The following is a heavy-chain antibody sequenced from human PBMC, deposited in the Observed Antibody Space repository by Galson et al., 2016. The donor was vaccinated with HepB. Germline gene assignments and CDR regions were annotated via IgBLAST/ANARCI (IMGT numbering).Heavy chain of an antibody. Sequence: SLRLSCAASGVSVSINYMTWVRQAPGKGLEWVAMIFGSDTTYYADSVKGRFTFSRDSSKNTLSLQMNNLRVEDTAVYFCARNPNAAATGTWGWGQGTLVTVSS. V-gene: IGHV3-66*01. CDR2: IFGSDTT. D-gene: IGHD6-13*01. CDR1: GVSVSINY. J-gene: IGHJ4*02. CDR3: ARNPNAAATGTWG.